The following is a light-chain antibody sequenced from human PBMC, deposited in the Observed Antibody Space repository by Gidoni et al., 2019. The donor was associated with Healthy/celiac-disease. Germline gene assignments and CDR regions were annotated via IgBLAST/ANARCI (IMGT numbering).Light chain of an antibody. CDR3: MQGIHPPYT. V-gene: IGKV2-29*02. CDR1: QSLLHSYGKTY. Sequence: DIVLTQTPLSLSVTPGQPASIACKSSQSLLHSYGKTYLYWYLQNPRQSPQLLIYEVPSPFSGVPDRFSGSESGREFTLKISRVEAEDVGVYYSMQGIHPPYTFGQGTKLEIK. CDR2: EVP. J-gene: IGKJ2*01.